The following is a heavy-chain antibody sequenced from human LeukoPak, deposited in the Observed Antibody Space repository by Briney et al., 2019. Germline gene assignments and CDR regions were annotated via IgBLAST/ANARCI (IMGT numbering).Heavy chain of an antibody. V-gene: IGHV3-53*01. D-gene: IGHD5-18*01. J-gene: IGHJ4*02. CDR3: ATRPVDTTMIYYFDY. Sequence: QPGGSLRLSCTPSGFTVGSNYMSGVRQAPGKGLEWVSVMYRGGDTYSADSAKGRFTVSRDISKNTLYLQMDSLRVEDTAVYYCATRPVDTTMIYYFDYWGQGILVTVSS. CDR2: MYRGGDT. CDR1: GFTVGSNY.